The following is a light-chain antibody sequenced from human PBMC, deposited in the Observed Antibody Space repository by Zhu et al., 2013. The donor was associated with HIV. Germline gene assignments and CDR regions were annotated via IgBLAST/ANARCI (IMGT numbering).Light chain of an antibody. CDR1: QSVSSSY. J-gene: IGKJ3*01. CDR2: GAS. Sequence: EIVLTQSPGTLSLSPGERATLSCRASQSVSSSYLAWYQQKPGQAPRPLIYGASSRATGIPDRFSGSGSGTEFTLTIHGLQSEDFAVYYCQQYNRWPYTFGPGTKVDMK. CDR3: QQYNRWPYT. V-gene: IGKV3-20*01.